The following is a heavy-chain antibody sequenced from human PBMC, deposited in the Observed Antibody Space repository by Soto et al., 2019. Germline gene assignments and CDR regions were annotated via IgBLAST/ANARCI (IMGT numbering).Heavy chain of an antibody. V-gene: IGHV3-74*01. CDR1: GFSFSTYW. D-gene: IGHD3-16*01. Sequence: EVQLVESGGGLVQPGGSLRLSCAASGFSFSTYWMHWVRQAPGKGLVWVSRINYDGSTTNYADAVKGRFTISRDNAKNTLYLQMNRLTDEDTAVYYCARVARGAWGVFDPWGQGTLVTVSS. J-gene: IGHJ5*02. CDR3: ARVARGAWGVFDP. CDR2: INYDGSTT.